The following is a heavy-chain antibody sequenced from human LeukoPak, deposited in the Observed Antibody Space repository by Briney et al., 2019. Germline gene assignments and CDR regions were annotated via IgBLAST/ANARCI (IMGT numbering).Heavy chain of an antibody. V-gene: IGHV1-2*04. CDR2: INPNSGGT. CDR3: ARVRGNSRPFDY. CDR1: GYTFTGYY. J-gene: IGHJ4*02. D-gene: IGHD6-13*01. Sequence: ASVKVSCKASGYTFTGYYMHWVRQAPRQGLEWMGWINPNSGGTNYAQKFRGWVTMTRDTSISTAYMELSRLRSDDTAVYYCARVRGNSRPFDYWGQGTLVTVSS.